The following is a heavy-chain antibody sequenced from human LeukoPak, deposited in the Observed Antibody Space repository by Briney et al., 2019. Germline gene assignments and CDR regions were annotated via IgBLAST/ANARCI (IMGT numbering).Heavy chain of an antibody. D-gene: IGHD4-23*01. J-gene: IGHJ4*02. Sequence: GGSLRLSCAASGFTFSSYSMNWVRQAPGKGLEWVSSISSSSSYTYYADSVKGRFTISRDNAKNSLYLQMNSLRAEDTAVYYCTREQDREASATVVGDYWGQGTLVTVSS. CDR2: ISSSSSYT. CDR1: GFTFSSYS. CDR3: TREQDREASATVVGDY. V-gene: IGHV3-21*01.